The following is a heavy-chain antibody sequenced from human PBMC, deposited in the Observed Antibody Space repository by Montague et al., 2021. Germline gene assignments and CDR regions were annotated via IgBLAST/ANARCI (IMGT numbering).Heavy chain of an antibody. CDR2: IFPDDSDT. D-gene: IGHD6-13*01. V-gene: IGHV5-51*01. CDR3: ARRSSTWPLYYFDY. Sequence: QSGAEVKKPGESLRISCKASGYSFAPYWIGWVRQMPGKGLEWMGIIFPDDSDTKYTPAFQGQINILANKSISTAYLQWTSLKASDSAMYYCARRSSTWPLYYFDYWGQGTLVIVSS. CDR1: GYSFAPYW. J-gene: IGHJ4*02.